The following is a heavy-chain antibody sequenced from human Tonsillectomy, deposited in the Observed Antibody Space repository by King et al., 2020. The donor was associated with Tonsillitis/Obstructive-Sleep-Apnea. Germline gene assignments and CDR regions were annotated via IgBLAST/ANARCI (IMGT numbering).Heavy chain of an antibody. J-gene: IGHJ4*02. Sequence: QLVQSGAEVKKPGESLKISCKGSGYSFSTYWIGWVRQMPGKGLEWMGIIYPGDSDTRYSPSFQGQVTISADNSSNTAYLQWSSLKASDTAIYYCARPNTMIRGVISYFDNWGQGTLVTVSS. D-gene: IGHD3-10*01. CDR1: GYSFSTYW. CDR3: ARPNTMIRGVISYFDN. CDR2: IYPGDSDT. V-gene: IGHV5-51*01.